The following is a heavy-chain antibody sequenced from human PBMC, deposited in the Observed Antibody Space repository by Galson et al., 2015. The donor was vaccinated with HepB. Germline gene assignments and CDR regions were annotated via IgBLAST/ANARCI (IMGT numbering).Heavy chain of an antibody. CDR1: GYTFSTYS. CDR3: ARVGMTSYYFDY. D-gene: IGHD3-10*01. J-gene: IGHJ4*02. Sequence: SVKVSCKASGYTFSTYSIMWLRQAPGQGLECVGWISAYSGDTKYAQTFQGRVTMTTDTSTTTAYMDLRRLTSDDTAVYYCARVGMTSYYFDYWGQGSLVTVSS. CDR2: ISAYSGDT. V-gene: IGHV1-18*04.